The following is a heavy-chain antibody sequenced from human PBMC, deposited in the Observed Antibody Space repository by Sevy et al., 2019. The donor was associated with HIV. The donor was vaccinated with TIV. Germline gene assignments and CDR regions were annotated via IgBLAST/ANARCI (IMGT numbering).Heavy chain of an antibody. J-gene: IGHJ6*02. CDR3: AKDIGAGGSYYYFGMDV. V-gene: IGHV3-9*01. CDR1: GFSFDDYA. Sequence: GGSLRLSCAASGFSFDDYAMHWVRQAPGKGLEWVSGISWDSGTIDYADSVRGRFTISRDNAKDSLYLQMNSLRAEDTGLYYCAKDIGAGGSYYYFGMDVWGQGTTVTVSS. CDR2: ISWDSGTI. D-gene: IGHD3-10*01.